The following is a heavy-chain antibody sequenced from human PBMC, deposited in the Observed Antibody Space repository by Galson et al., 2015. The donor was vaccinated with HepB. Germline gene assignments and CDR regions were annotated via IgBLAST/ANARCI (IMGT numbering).Heavy chain of an antibody. CDR1: GGTFSSYA. J-gene: IGHJ4*02. CDR2: IIPIFGTA. D-gene: IGHD7-27*01. Sequence: SVKVSCKASGGTFSSYAISWVRQAPGQGLEWMGGIIPIFGTANYAQKFQGRVTITADKSTSTAYMELSSLRSEDTAAYYCARDLPGAYYFDYWGQGTLVTVSS. V-gene: IGHV1-69*06. CDR3: ARDLPGAYYFDY.